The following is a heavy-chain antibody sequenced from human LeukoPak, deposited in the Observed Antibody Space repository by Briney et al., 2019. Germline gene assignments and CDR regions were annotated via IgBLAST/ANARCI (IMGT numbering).Heavy chain of an antibody. D-gene: IGHD4-11*01. J-gene: IGHJ4*02. V-gene: IGHV3-21*01. Sequence: GGSLRLSCAASGFTFSGYSMNWVRQAPGKGLEWVSSISSSSSYIYYAGSVKGRFTISRDNAKNSLYLQMNSLRAEDTAVYYCARDVGLYSWGQGTLVTVSS. CDR3: ARDVGLYS. CDR1: GFTFSGYS. CDR2: ISSSSSYI.